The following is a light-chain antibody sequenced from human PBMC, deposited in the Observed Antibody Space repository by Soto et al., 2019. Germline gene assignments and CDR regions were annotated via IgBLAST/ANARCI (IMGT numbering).Light chain of an antibody. Sequence: QSALTQPASVSGSPGQSITISCTGTSSDVVFYNYVSWYQQHPGNAPKLILYEVSNRPSGVSNRFSGSKSGSTASLTISGLQAEDEANYYCSSFTITTPVAFGGGTKLTVL. V-gene: IGLV2-14*01. J-gene: IGLJ2*01. CDR2: EVS. CDR3: SSFTITTPVA. CDR1: SSDVVFYNY.